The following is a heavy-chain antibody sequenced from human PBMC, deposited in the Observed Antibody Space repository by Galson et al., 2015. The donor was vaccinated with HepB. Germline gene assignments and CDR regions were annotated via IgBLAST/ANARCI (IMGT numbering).Heavy chain of an antibody. J-gene: IGHJ6*02. CDR2: IDPSASYT. CDR1: GYSFTSYW. Sequence: QSGAEVKKPGESLRISCKGSGYSFTSYWISWVRQMPGKGLEWMGRIDPSASYTNYSPSFQGHVTISADKSISTAYLQWTSLKASDTAMYYCARQIMDTAMVGYYYYGMDVWGQGTTVTVSS. V-gene: IGHV5-10-1*01. D-gene: IGHD5-18*01. CDR3: ARQIMDTAMVGYYYYGMDV.